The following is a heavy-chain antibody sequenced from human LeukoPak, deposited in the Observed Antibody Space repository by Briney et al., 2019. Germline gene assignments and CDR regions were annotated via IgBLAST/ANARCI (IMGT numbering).Heavy chain of an antibody. CDR1: GDTVSSNTAG. CDR3: ARGQWLQVYYYYMDV. D-gene: IGHD5-12*01. CDR2: TYYRSKWYN. J-gene: IGHJ6*03. V-gene: IGHV6-1*01. Sequence: SQTLPLTCAISGDTVSSNTAGWSWIRQSPSRGLEWLGRTYYRSKWYNDYAVSVKSRITINPDTSKNQFSLQLNSVTPEDTAVYYCARGQWLQVYYYYMDVWGKGTTVTVSS.